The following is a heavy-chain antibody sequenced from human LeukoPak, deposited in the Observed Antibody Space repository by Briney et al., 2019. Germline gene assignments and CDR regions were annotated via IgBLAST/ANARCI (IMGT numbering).Heavy chain of an antibody. CDR3: ARDYQLSRGRYQLLLPGAFDI. Sequence: GGSLRLSCAASGFTFDDYGMSWVRQAPGKGLEWVSGINWNGGSTGYADSVKGRFTISRDNAKNSLYLQMNSLRAEDTALYYCARDYQLSRGRYQLLLPGAFDIWGQGTMVTVSS. J-gene: IGHJ3*02. CDR2: INWNGGST. CDR1: GFTFDDYG. D-gene: IGHD2-2*01. V-gene: IGHV3-20*04.